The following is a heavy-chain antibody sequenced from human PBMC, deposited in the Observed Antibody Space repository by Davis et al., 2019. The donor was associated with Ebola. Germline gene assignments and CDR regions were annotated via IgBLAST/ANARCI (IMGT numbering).Heavy chain of an antibody. V-gene: IGHV1-18*04. D-gene: IGHD3-3*01. CDR1: GYTFTSYG. CDR3: ARASYYDFWSGYISYMDV. J-gene: IGHJ6*03. Sequence: ASVKVSCKASGYTFTSYGISWVRQAPGQGLEWMGWISAYNGNTNYAQKLQGRVTMTTDTSTSTAYMELRSLRSDDTAVYYCARASYYDFWSGYISYMDVWGKGTTVTVSS. CDR2: ISAYNGNT.